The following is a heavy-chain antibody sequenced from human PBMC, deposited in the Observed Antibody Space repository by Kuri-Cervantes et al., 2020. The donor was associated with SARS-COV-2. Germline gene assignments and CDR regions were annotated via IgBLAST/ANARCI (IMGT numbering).Heavy chain of an antibody. CDR2: IISSSNQR. V-gene: IGHV3-11*06. CDR1: GLTISDYY. D-gene: IGHD6-6*01. Sequence: GGSLRLSCAASGLTISDYYMTWIRQPPGKGLEWVSSIISSSNQRYYVNSVKGRFTITRDNAKNSLYRQLNSLRAADTAVSYCPLVRGGVLHIAARRGYFDYWGQGTLVTVSS. J-gene: IGHJ4*02. CDR3: PLVRGGVLHIAARRGYFDY.